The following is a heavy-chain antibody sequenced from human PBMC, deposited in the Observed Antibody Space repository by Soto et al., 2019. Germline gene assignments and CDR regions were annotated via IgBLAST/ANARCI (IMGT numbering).Heavy chain of an antibody. Sequence: PSETLSLTCTVSGGSISSSSYYWGWIRQPPGKGLEWIGSIYYSGSTYYNPSLKSRVTISVDTSKNQFSLKLSSVTAADTAVYYCATPSSSSLDYWGQGTLVTVSS. CDR1: GGSISSSSYY. J-gene: IGHJ4*02. V-gene: IGHV4-39*01. D-gene: IGHD6-6*01. CDR2: IYYSGST. CDR3: ATPSSSSLDY.